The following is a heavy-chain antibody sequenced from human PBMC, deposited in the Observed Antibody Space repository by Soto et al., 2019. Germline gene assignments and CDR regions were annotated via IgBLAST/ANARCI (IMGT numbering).Heavy chain of an antibody. CDR2: INPNSGGT. D-gene: IGHD6-6*01. CDR1: GYTFTGYY. V-gene: IGHV1-2*04. Sequence: VKVSCKASGYTFTGYYMHWVRQAPGQGLEWMGWINPNSGGTNYAQKFQGWVTMTRDTSISTAYMELSRLRSDDTAVYYCARDRHSSSSFPDYWGQGTLVTVSS. CDR3: ARDRHSSSSFPDY. J-gene: IGHJ4*02.